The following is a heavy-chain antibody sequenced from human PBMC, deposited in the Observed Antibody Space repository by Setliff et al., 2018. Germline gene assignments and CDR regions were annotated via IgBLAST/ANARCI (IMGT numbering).Heavy chain of an antibody. D-gene: IGHD2-2*01. CDR3: SRLVRFCIRTSCQRLSGGEF. J-gene: IGHJ4*02. Sequence: ASVKVSCKTSGYTFNDYGITWVRQVPGQGLEWMGWISAHTGNTFYSPKFHGRVTLTTDTSTSTAYMELRSLGSDDTAVYYCSRLVRFCIRTSCQRLSGGEFWGQGTLVTVSS. CDR2: ISAHTGNT. CDR1: GYTFNDYG. V-gene: IGHV1-18*01.